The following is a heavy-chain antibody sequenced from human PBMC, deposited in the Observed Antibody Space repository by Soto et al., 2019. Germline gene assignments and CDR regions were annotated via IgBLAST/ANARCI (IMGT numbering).Heavy chain of an antibody. J-gene: IGHJ4*02. V-gene: IGHV1-69*02. D-gene: IGHD6-19*01. Sequence: ASVKVSCKASGGTFSSYTISWVRQAPGQGLEWMGRIIPILGIANYAQKFQGRVTITADKSTSTAYMELSSLRSEDTAVYYCARVQGERIAVAGTGRDLDFDYWGQGTLVTVSS. CDR1: GGTFSSYT. CDR3: ARVQGERIAVAGTGRDLDFDY. CDR2: IIPILGIA.